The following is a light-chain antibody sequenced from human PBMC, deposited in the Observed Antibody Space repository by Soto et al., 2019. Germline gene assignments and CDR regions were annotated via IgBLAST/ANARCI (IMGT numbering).Light chain of an antibody. CDR3: QHFGDSPIT. CDR2: GAS. Sequence: EIVLTQSPGTLSLSPGERATVSCRASQSVSSTYLAWCQQKPGQAPRLLIYGASTRATGIPDRFSGTGSGTDFTLTINRLEPEDFAVYYCQHFGDSPITFGQGTRLEIK. V-gene: IGKV3-20*01. J-gene: IGKJ5*01. CDR1: QSVSSTY.